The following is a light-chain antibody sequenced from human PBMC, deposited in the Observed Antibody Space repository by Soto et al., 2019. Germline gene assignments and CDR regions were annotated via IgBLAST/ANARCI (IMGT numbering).Light chain of an antibody. CDR1: QGISSY. CDR2: AAS. J-gene: IGKJ1*01. CDR3: QQYNRNTWS. V-gene: IGKV1-9*01. Sequence: DIQLTQSPSFLSASVGDRVTITCRASQGISSYLAWYQQKPGKAPKLLIYAASTLQSGVPSRFSGSGSGTEFTLTISSLQPEDFATYYCQQYNRNTWSFGPGTKVDIK.